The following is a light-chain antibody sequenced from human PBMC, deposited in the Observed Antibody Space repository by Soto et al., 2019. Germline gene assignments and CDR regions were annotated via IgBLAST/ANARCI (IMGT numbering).Light chain of an antibody. V-gene: IGLV2-11*01. J-gene: IGLJ2*01. CDR3: SSYADSLYVV. CDR1: SSDVGGYNY. CDR2: DVS. Sequence: QSALTQPRSVSGSPGQSVTISCTGTSSDVGGYNYVSWHQQHPGKAPKLMIYDVSKRPSGVPDRFSGSKSGNTASLTISGLQAEDEADYYCSSYADSLYVVFGGGTKLTVL.